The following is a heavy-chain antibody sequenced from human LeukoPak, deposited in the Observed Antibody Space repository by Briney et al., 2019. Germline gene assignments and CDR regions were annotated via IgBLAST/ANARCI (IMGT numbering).Heavy chain of an antibody. D-gene: IGHD1-14*01. Sequence: RPGGSLRLSCAASGFSLSNYGMHWVRQAPGKGLEWVAALLYDGNTKHYADSVKGRFTISRDISKNTFYLQMNSLTAEDTAVYYCARDHRPEIQYYHMDVWGKGIAVAVSS. V-gene: IGHV3-33*01. CDR1: GFSLSNYG. J-gene: IGHJ6*03. CDR2: LLYDGNTK. CDR3: ARDHRPEIQYYHMDV.